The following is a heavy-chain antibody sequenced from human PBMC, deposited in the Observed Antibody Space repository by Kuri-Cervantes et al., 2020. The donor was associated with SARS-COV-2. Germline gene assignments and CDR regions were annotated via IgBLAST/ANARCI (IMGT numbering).Heavy chain of an antibody. D-gene: IGHD7-27*01. CDR2: MTGSGSYI. J-gene: IGHJ4*02. Sequence: GESLKISCGASGFTFKSYTMNWVRQAPGKALQWISSMTGSGSYIYYADSVKGRFTISRDNAKNSLYLQMSSLRAEDTAVYYCARDLRLGKSLDYWGQGTLVTVSS. CDR3: ARDLRLGKSLDY. V-gene: IGHV3-21*01. CDR1: GFTFKSYT.